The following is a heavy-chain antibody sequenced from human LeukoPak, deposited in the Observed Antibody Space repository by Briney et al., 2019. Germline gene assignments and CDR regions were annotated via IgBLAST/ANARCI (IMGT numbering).Heavy chain of an antibody. V-gene: IGHV3-15*07. D-gene: IGHD2-21*02. CDR1: GFTFSNAW. CDR2: IKSKTDGGTT. Sequence: GSLRLSCAASGFTFSNAWMNWVRQAPGKGLEWVGRIKSKTDGGTTDYAAPVKGRFTISRDDSKNTLYLQMNSLKTEDTAVYYCTTDVCGGDCYMFDYWGQGTLVTVSS. CDR3: TTDVCGGDCYMFDY. J-gene: IGHJ4*02.